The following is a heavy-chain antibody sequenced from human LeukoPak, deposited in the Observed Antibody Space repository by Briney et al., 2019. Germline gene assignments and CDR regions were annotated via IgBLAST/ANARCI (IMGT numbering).Heavy chain of an antibody. V-gene: IGHV3-23*01. CDR3: AKCRSLSPAAAINY. CDR2: ISGSGDST. Sequence: GGSLRLSCAASGFTFSSFALSWVRQAPGKGLEWVSSISGSGDSTYYMESVKGRFTISRDNSENTLYLQMNSLRADDTAVYYCAKCRSLSPAAAINYWGQGNLVTVSS. J-gene: IGHJ4*02. D-gene: IGHD2-2*01. CDR1: GFTFSSFA.